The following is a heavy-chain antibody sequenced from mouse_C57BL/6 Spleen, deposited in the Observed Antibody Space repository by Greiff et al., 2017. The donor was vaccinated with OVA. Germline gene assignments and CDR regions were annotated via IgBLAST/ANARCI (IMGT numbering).Heavy chain of an antibody. CDR2: YPGSGNTY. CDR3: STTWFAY. Sequence: VQLQQSGPELVKPGASVKMSCKASGYTFTDYYMHWVKQKPGKGLEWIGEIYPGSGNTYYNEQFKGKATLTADTSSSTAYMQLSSLTSEDAAVYFCASTTWFAYWGQGTLVTVSA. D-gene: IGHD1-1*01. J-gene: IGHJ3*01. V-gene: IGHV1-83*01. CDR1: YTFTDYYM.